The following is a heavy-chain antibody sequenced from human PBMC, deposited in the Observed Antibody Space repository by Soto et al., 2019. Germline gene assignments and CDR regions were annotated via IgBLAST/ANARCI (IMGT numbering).Heavy chain of an antibody. CDR3: ARDKIVGAIPQSPLDY. J-gene: IGHJ4*02. V-gene: IGHV1-3*01. D-gene: IGHD1-26*01. CDR1: GYTFTSYA. CDR2: INAGNGNT. Sequence: QVPLVQSGAEVKKPGASVKVSCKASGYTFTSYAMHWVRQAPGQRLEWMGWINAGNGNTKYSQKFQGRVTITRDTSASTAYMELSSLRSEDTAVYYCARDKIVGAIPQSPLDYWGQGTLVTVSS.